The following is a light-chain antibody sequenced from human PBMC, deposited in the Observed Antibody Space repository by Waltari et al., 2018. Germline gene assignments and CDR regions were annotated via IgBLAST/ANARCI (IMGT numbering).Light chain of an antibody. V-gene: IGKV3-15*01. Sequence: EIVLTQSPATLSVSPGDRAPLFRRASHSIRNNLAWYQQKPGQAPRLLIYGASTRATGIPARFSGSGSGTEFTLTISSLQSEDFAVYYCQQFNTWWTFGQGTKVEFK. CDR2: GAS. CDR3: QQFNTWWT. J-gene: IGKJ1*01. CDR1: HSIRNN.